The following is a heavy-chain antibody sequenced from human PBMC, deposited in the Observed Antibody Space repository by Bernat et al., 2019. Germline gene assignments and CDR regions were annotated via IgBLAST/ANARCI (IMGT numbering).Heavy chain of an antibody. J-gene: IGHJ6*03. D-gene: IGHD5-18*01. CDR3: ARGSAAMVTYYYYYYMDV. CDR1: GFTFSSYG. V-gene: IGHV3-33*01. CDR2: IWYDGSNK. Sequence: QVQLVESGGGVVQPGRSLRLSCAASGFTFSSYGMHWVRQAPGKGLEWVAVIWYDGSNKYYADSVKGRFTISRDNSKNTLYLQMNSLRAEDTAVYYCARGSAAMVTYYYYYYMDVWGKGTTVTVSS.